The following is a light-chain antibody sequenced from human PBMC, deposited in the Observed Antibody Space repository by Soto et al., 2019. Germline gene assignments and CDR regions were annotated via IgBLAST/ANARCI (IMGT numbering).Light chain of an antibody. Sequence: DIQMTQYPSTLSASVGDRFTITCLASQDINRWLAWYQQKPGKAPKILIYNADTLESGVTSRFSGSGYGTDFTLTITSLQPEDVATYYCQKYNTPPFTVGPGTKVEIK. CDR1: QDINRW. V-gene: IGKV1-5*01. CDR2: NAD. CDR3: QKYNTPPFT. J-gene: IGKJ3*01.